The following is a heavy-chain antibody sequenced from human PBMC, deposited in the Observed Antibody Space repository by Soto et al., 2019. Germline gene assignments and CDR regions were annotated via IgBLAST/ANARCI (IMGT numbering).Heavy chain of an antibody. CDR3: ARGGSSSWYQVFDY. Sequence: QVQLQESGPGLVKPSETLSLTCTVSGGSISSYYWSWIRQPPGKGLEWIGYIDDSGSTNYNPSLKNRVTRSVDTSKNQFSLKLSSVTAADTDVYYCARGGSSSWYQVFDYWGQGTLVTVSS. CDR1: GGSISSYY. J-gene: IGHJ4*02. V-gene: IGHV4-59*01. D-gene: IGHD6-13*01. CDR2: IDDSGST.